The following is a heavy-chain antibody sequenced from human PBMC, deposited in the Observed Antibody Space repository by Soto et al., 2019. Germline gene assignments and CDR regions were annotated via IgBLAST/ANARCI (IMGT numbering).Heavy chain of an antibody. Sequence: SETLSLTCAVSSGSISRSNWWSWVRQPPGKGLEWIGEIYHRGNANYNPSLKSRVTISVDKSKNQLSLKVSSVTAADTAVYYCARAPAGSDDFDYWGQGTLVTVSS. V-gene: IGHV4-4*02. CDR3: ARAPAGSDDFDY. D-gene: IGHD2-15*01. CDR2: IYHRGNA. CDR1: SGSISRSNW. J-gene: IGHJ4*02.